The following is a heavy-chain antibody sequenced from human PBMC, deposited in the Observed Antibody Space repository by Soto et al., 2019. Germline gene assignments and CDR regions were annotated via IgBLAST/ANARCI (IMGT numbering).Heavy chain of an antibody. CDR3: VRERFEQWLAPVDY. J-gene: IGHJ4*02. Sequence: PWRCMRLSCAACGFTFSSYAMNWVRQAPGKGLEWVAVISYDGSNKYYAASVKGRFTISRDNAKNSLFLQMNSLRAEDTAVYYCVRERFEQWLAPVDYWGQGTLVTVSS. CDR1: GFTFSSYA. D-gene: IGHD6-19*01. CDR2: ISYDGSNK. V-gene: IGHV3-30-3*01.